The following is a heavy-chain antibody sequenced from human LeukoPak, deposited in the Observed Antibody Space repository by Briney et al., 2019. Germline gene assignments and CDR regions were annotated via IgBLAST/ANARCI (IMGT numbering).Heavy chain of an antibody. CDR2: IYHSGST. CDR1: GGSISSHY. D-gene: IGHD2-15*01. CDR3: ARAGYCSGGSCYPSFDYYYYYMDV. Sequence: SETLSLTCTVSGGSISSHYWSWIRQPPGKGLEWIGYIYHSGSTNYNSSLKSRVTISVDTSKNQFSLKLSSVTAADTAVYYCARAGYCSGGSCYPSFDYYYYYMDVWGKGTTVTVSS. V-gene: IGHV4-59*08. J-gene: IGHJ6*03.